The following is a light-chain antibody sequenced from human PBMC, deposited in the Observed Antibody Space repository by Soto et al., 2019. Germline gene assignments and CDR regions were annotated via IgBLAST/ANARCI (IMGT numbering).Light chain of an antibody. V-gene: IGKV3-20*01. CDR2: GAS. Sequence: IILTQSPGALAVSPGEVATLSCMASQSVRDNLAWYQQKPGQAPRLLIYGASSRATGIPDRFSGSGSGTDFTLTISRLEPEDFALYYCHQYGYSLWTFGQGTKVDIK. CDR3: HQYGYSLWT. J-gene: IGKJ1*01. CDR1: QSVRDN.